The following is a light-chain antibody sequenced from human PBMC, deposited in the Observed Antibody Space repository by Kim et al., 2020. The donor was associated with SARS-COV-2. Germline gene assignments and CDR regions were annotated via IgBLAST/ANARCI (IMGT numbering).Light chain of an antibody. Sequence: EVVMTQSPATLSVSPGERATISCRASHSVSSNLAWYQQKPGQAPRLLIYDTSIRASGIPARFSGSGSGTEFTLTISSLQSEDFAVYYCQEYNNWPALSFGGGTKVDIK. CDR3: QEYNNWPALS. CDR1: HSVSSN. J-gene: IGKJ4*01. V-gene: IGKV3D-15*01. CDR2: DTS.